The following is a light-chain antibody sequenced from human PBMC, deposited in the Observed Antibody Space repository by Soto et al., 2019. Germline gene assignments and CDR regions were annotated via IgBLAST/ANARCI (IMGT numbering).Light chain of an antibody. Sequence: QPVLTQPPSVSGAPGQRVTISCTGGSSNIGAHYDVHWYQQLPGTAPKLLIYTNSNRPSGVPDRFSGSKSGTSASLAITGLQAEDEADYYCQSYDSSVSAWLFGGGTKLTVL. CDR3: QSYDSSVSAWL. V-gene: IGLV1-40*01. CDR2: TNS. CDR1: SSNIGAHYD. J-gene: IGLJ2*01.